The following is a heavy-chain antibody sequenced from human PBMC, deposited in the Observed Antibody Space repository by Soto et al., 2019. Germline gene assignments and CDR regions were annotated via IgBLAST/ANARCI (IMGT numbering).Heavy chain of an antibody. CDR3: ARGPDRCGFYLFDL. CDR2: IIPLSGTT. CDR1: GGTFSNHA. D-gene: IGHD1-26*01. Sequence: ASVKVSCKAYGGTFSNHAVSWVRQAPGQGPEWMGGIIPLSGTTNYVQNFQGRVTITADESMSTAYMELSSLRYEDTAVYYCARGPDRCGFYLFDLWGQGTLVTVSS. J-gene: IGHJ4*02. V-gene: IGHV1-69*13.